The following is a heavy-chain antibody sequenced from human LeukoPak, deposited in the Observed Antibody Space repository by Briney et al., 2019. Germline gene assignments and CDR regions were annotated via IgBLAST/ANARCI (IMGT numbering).Heavy chain of an antibody. CDR1: GGTFSSYA. CDR2: IIPIFGTA. V-gene: IGHV1-69*13. D-gene: IGHD3-3*01. Sequence: SVKVSCKASGGTFSSYAISWVRQAPGQGLEWMGGIIPIFGTANYAQKFQGRVTITADESTSTAYMELSSLRSEDTAVYYCARGKTYYDFWSGYRYGMDVWAKGPRSPSP. J-gene: IGHJ6*02. CDR3: ARGKTYYDFWSGYRYGMDV.